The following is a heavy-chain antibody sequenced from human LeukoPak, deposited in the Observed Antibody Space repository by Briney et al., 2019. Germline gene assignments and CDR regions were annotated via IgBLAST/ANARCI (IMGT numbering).Heavy chain of an antibody. Sequence: PGGSLRLSRAASGFTFSSYWMSWVRQAPGKGLEWVANIKQDGSEKYYVDSVKGRFTISRDNAKNSLYLQMNSLRAEDTAVYYCARGGYSGYDYTDYWGQGTLVTVSS. D-gene: IGHD5-12*01. CDR3: ARGGYSGYDYTDY. J-gene: IGHJ4*02. CDR2: IKQDGSEK. CDR1: GFTFSSYW. V-gene: IGHV3-7*01.